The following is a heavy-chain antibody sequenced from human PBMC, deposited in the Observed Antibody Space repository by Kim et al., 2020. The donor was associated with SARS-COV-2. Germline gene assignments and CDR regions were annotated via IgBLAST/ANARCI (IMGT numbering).Heavy chain of an antibody. D-gene: IGHD3-10*01. Sequence: GGSLRLSCAASGFTFSSYAMHWVRQAPGKGLEWVAVISYDGGNKYYADSVKGRFTISRDNSKNTLYLQMNSLRAEDTAVYYCAKLPGGSLNFDYWGQGTLVTVSS. CDR2: ISYDGGNK. CDR3: AKLPGGSLNFDY. J-gene: IGHJ4*02. CDR1: GFTFSSYA. V-gene: IGHV3-30*04.